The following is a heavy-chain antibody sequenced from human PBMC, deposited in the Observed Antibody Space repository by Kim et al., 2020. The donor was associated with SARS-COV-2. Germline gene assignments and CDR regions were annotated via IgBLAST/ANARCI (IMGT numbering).Heavy chain of an antibody. J-gene: IGHJ3*02. CDR3: AFNYYDSSGYTAFDI. V-gene: IGHV5-10-1*01. CDR1: GYSFTSYW. Sequence: GESLKISCKGSGYSFTSYWISWVRQMHGKGLEWMGRIDPSDSYTNYSPSFQGHVTISADKSISTAYLQWSSLKASDTAMYYCAFNYYDSSGYTAFDIWGQGTMVTVSS. D-gene: IGHD3-22*01. CDR2: IDPSDSYT.